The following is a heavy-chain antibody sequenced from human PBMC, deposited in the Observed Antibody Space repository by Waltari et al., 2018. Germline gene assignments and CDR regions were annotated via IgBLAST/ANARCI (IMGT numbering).Heavy chain of an antibody. J-gene: IGHJ6*02. Sequence: LEWVSGISWNSGSIGYADSVKGRFTISRDNAKNSLYLQMNSLRAEDTALYYCAKDIQVGLAYGMDVWGQGTTVTVSS. V-gene: IGHV3-9*01. D-gene: IGHD2-8*02. CDR2: ISWNSGSI. CDR3: AKDIQVGLAYGMDV.